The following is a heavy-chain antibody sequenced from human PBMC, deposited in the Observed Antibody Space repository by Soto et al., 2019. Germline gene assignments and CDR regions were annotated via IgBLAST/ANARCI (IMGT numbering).Heavy chain of an antibody. V-gene: IGHV3-74*01. D-gene: IGHD6-13*01. Sequence: PGGSLRLSCAASGFTFSSYWMHWVRQAPGKGLVWVSRIKSDGSITNYADSVKGRFTISRDNAKNTLYLEMNSLRAEDTAVYYCARPIAAAGQTYYYGLDVWGQGTTVTVSS. CDR3: ARPIAAAGQTYYYGLDV. CDR2: IKSDGSIT. J-gene: IGHJ6*02. CDR1: GFTFSSYW.